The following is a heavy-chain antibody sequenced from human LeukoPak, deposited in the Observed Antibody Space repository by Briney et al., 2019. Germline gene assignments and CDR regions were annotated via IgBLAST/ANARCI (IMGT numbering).Heavy chain of an antibody. D-gene: IGHD2-15*01. Sequence: SETLSLTCTVSGGSISSYYWSWIRQPPGKGLEWIGYFYYTGSTNYNPSLKSRATISLDTSKNQFSLKLSSVTAADTAVYYCGRDALVGYLSFYYMDVWGKGTTVTVSS. CDR1: GGSISSYY. CDR2: FYYTGST. J-gene: IGHJ6*03. V-gene: IGHV4-59*01. CDR3: GRDALVGYLSFYYMDV.